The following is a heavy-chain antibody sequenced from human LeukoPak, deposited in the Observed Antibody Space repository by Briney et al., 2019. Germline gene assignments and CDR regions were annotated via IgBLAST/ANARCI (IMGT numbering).Heavy chain of an antibody. Sequence: PSETLSLTCTVSGGSISSGDYYWSWIRQPPGKGLEWIGYIYYSGSTYYNPSLKGRVTISVDTSKNQFSLKLSSVTAADTAVYYCARVRRSLNWFDSWSQGTLVTVSS. D-gene: IGHD3-3*01. CDR1: GGSISSGDYY. CDR2: IYYSGST. CDR3: ARVRRSLNWFDS. V-gene: IGHV4-30-4*01. J-gene: IGHJ5*01.